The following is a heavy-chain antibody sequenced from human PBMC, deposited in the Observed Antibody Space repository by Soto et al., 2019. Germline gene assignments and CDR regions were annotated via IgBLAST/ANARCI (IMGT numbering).Heavy chain of an antibody. J-gene: IGHJ6*02. CDR2: IGESGTPT. V-gene: IGHV3-23*01. CDR1: GFTFSSYA. Sequence: EVQLLESGGGLVQPGGSLRLSCAASGFTFSSYAMKWVRQAPGKGLEWVSLIGESGTPTYYADSVKGRFTISRDNSGXTLFLEMYXLXAXDTXXXXCARYIPGVRYYGMDVWGQGTTVTVSS. D-gene: IGHD2-2*01. CDR3: ARYIPGVRYYGMDV.